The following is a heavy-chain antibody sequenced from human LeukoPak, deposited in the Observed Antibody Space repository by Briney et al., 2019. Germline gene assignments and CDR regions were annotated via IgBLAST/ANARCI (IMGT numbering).Heavy chain of an antibody. D-gene: IGHD6-13*01. V-gene: IGHV1-69*05. J-gene: IGHJ4*02. CDR2: IIPIFGTA. Sequence: SVKVSCKASGGTFSSYAISWVRQAPGQGLEWMGGIIPIFGTANYAQKFQGRVTITTDESTSTAYMELSSLRSEDTAVYYCARGGSSWYYFDYWGQGTLVTVSS. CDR3: ARGGSSWYYFDY. CDR1: GGTFSSYA.